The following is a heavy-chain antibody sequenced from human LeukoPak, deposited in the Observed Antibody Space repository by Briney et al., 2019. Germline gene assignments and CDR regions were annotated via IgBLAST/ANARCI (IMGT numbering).Heavy chain of an antibody. CDR1: GGSISSYY. CDR2: ICYSGST. CDR3: ARDRRYYDSSGTVYFDAMDV. Sequence: SETLSLTCTVSGGSISSYYWSWIRQPPGKGLEWIGYICYSGSTNYNPSLKSRVTISVDTSKNQFSLKLTSVTAADTAVYYCARDRRYYDSSGTVYFDAMDVWGQGTTVTVSS. D-gene: IGHD3-22*01. J-gene: IGHJ6*02. V-gene: IGHV4-59*01.